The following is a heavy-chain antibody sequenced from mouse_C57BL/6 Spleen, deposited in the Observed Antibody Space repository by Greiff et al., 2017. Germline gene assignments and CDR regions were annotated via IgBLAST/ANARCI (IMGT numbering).Heavy chain of an antibody. CDR1: GYTFTSYW. CDR2: IDPSDSET. Sequence: VQLQQPGAELVRPGSSVKLSCKASGYTFTSYWMHWVKQRPIQGLEWIGNIDPSDSETHYNQKFKDKATLTVDKSFSTAYMQLSSLTSEDSAVYYCARRGYGSSYGYFDVWGTGTTVTVSS. D-gene: IGHD1-1*01. V-gene: IGHV1-52*01. J-gene: IGHJ1*03. CDR3: ARRGYGSSYGYFDV.